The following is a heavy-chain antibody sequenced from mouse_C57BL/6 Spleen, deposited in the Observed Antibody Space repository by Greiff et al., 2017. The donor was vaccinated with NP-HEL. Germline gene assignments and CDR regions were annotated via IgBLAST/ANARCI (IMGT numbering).Heavy chain of an antibody. CDR1: GYTFTSYW. D-gene: IGHD2-1*01. J-gene: IGHJ1*03. Sequence: QVQLKQPGAELVKPGASVKLSCKASGYTFTSYWMHWVKQRPGRGLEWIGRIDPNSGGTKYNEKFKSKATLTVDKPSSTAYMQLSSLTSEDSAVYYCASYYGKGYWYFDVWGTGTTVTVSS. CDR3: ASYYGKGYWYFDV. V-gene: IGHV1-72*01. CDR2: IDPNSGGT.